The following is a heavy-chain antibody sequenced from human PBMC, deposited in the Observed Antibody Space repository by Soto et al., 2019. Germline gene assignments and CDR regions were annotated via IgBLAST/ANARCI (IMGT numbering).Heavy chain of an antibody. J-gene: IGHJ6*02. CDR3: ARLDSDYDYYYAMDV. CDR2: ISAYNGNT. D-gene: IGHD5-18*01. Sequence: QVQLVQSGAEVKKPGASVKVSCKASGYTFTRYGISWVRQAPGQGLEWVGWISAYNGNTNYAQKLQGRVTMTKDTATSTVYMELRSLRSDDTDVYYCARLDSDYDYYYAMDVWGQGTTVTVSS. V-gene: IGHV1-18*01. CDR1: GYTFTRYG.